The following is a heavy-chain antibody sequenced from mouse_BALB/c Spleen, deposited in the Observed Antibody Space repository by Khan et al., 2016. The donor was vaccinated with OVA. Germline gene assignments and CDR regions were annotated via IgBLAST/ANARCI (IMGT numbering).Heavy chain of an antibody. Sequence: EVMLVESGGDLVKSGGSLKLSCAASGFTFSPYSMSWVRQTPDKRLEWVATISSDGDYTYYPDSVKGRFNISRDNAKNTLYLQMSTLKSDDTAMYYCATHLTGSFAYWGQGTLVTVSA. CDR3: ATHLTGSFAY. V-gene: IGHV5-6*01. J-gene: IGHJ3*01. CDR2: ISSDGDYT. D-gene: IGHD4-1*01. CDR1: GFTFSPYS.